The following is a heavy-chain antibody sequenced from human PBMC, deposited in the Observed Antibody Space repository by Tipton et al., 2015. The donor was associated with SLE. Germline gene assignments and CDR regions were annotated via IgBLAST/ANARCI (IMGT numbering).Heavy chain of an antibody. Sequence: TLSLTCTVSGGSISSSSYYWGRIRQPPGKGLEWIGSIYYSGSTYYNPSLKSRVTISVDTSKNQFSLKLSSVTAADTAVYYCAWASAIFGVDPSFDYWGQGTLVTVSS. CDR1: GGSISSSSYY. D-gene: IGHD3-3*01. V-gene: IGHV4-39*07. J-gene: IGHJ4*02. CDR3: AWASAIFGVDPSFDY. CDR2: IYYSGST.